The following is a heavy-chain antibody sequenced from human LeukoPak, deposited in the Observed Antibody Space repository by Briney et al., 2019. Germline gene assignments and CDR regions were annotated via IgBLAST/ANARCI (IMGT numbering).Heavy chain of an antibody. CDR2: ISSSSSYI. J-gene: IGHJ4*02. CDR1: GFTFSSYS. V-gene: IGHV3-21*01. Sequence: GGSLRLSCAASGFTFSSYSMNWVRQAPGKGLEWVSSISSSSSYIYYADSVKGRFSISRDNAKNSLSLQMNSLRAEDTAVYYCAREVDTATIDYWGQGTLVTVSS. CDR3: AREVDTATIDY. D-gene: IGHD5-18*01.